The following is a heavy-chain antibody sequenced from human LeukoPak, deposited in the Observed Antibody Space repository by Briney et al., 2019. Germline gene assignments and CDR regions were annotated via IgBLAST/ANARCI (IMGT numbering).Heavy chain of an antibody. CDR2: VYTRGST. V-gene: IGHV4-4*07. J-gene: IGHJ4*02. CDR1: GGSISSYY. D-gene: IGHD3-16*01. Sequence: SETLSLTCTVSGGSISSYYWSWTRQPAGKGLEWIGRVYTRGSTIYNPSLKSRVTISVDTSKNQFSLKLSSVTAADTAVYYCAREPLQAGGFDFWGQGTLVSVSS. CDR3: AREPLQAGGFDF.